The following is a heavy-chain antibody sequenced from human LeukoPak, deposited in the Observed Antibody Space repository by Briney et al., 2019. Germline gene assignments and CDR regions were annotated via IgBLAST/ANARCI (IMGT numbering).Heavy chain of an antibody. D-gene: IGHD1-26*01. Sequence: GGSLRLSCAASGFTFSNYNMNWVRQAPGKGLEWVSYISSSSSAINYADSVKGRFTISRDNAKNSLYLQMNSLRDEDTAVYYCAKGVGTNKGGYYFDYWGQGTPVTVSS. J-gene: IGHJ4*02. CDR2: ISSSSSAI. CDR1: GFTFSNYN. V-gene: IGHV3-48*02. CDR3: AKGVGTNKGGYYFDY.